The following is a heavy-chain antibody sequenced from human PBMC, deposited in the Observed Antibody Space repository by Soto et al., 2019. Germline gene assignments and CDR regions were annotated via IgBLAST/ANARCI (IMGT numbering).Heavy chain of an antibody. CDR3: AKWMTTVSGYFDL. V-gene: IGHV3-30*18. J-gene: IGHJ2*01. CDR1: GFTFSSYG. D-gene: IGHD4-4*01. Sequence: PGGSLRLSCAASGFTFSSYGMHWVRQAPGKGLEWVAVISYDGSNKYYADSVKGRFTISRDNSKNTLYLQMNSLRAEDTAVYYCAKWMTTVSGYFDLWGRGTLVTVSS. CDR2: ISYDGSNK.